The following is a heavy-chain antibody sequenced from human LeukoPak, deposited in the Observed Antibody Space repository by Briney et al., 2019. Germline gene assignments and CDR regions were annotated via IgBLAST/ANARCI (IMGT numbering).Heavy chain of an antibody. Sequence: GESLKISCKGSGYSFTSYWIGWVRQMPGKGLEWMGIIYPGDSDTRYSPSFQGQVTIPADKSISTAYLQWSSLKASDTAMYYCARPRGETSSSALDAFDIWGQGTMVTVSS. CDR2: IYPGDSDT. D-gene: IGHD6-6*01. V-gene: IGHV5-51*01. CDR3: ARPRGETSSSALDAFDI. CDR1: GYSFTSYW. J-gene: IGHJ3*02.